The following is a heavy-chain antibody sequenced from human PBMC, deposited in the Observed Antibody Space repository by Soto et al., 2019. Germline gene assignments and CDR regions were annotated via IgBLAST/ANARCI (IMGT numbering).Heavy chain of an antibody. CDR1: GFTFSDHY. Sequence: PGGSLRLSCAASGFTFSDHYMDWVRQAPGKGLEWVGRSRNKANGYTTEYAASVKGRFTISRDDSKNSLYLQMNSLITDDTAVYYCGRAVRGSGSYNLVDWGQGTLVTVSS. J-gene: IGHJ4*02. CDR3: GRAVRGSGSYNLVD. CDR2: SRNKANGYTT. D-gene: IGHD3-10*01. V-gene: IGHV3-72*01.